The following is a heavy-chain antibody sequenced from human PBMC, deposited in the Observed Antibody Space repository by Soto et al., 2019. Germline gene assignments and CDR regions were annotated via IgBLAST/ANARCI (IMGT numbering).Heavy chain of an antibody. J-gene: IGHJ4*02. D-gene: IGHD4-17*01. CDR1: GDSVSSNSAA. CDR2: TYYRSKWYN. Sequence: SPTLSLTCAISGDSVSSNSAAWNWIRQSPSRGLEWLGSTYYRSKWYNDYAVSVKSRITINPDTSKNQFSLQLNSVTPEETAVYYCARMRIDYGDYAIDYWGQGTLVTVSS. V-gene: IGHV6-1*01. CDR3: ARMRIDYGDYAIDY.